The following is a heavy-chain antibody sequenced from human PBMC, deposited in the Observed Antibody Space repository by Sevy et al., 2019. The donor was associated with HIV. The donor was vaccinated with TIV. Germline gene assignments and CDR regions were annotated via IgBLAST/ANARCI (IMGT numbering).Heavy chain of an antibody. CDR2: IGTAGDT. Sequence: RGSLRLSCAASGFTFSSYDMHWVRQATGKGLEWVSAIGTAGDTYYPGSVKGRFTISRENAKNSLYLQMNSLRAGDTAVYYCARAQGSIAARFYYYDYMDIWGKGTTVTVSS. CDR1: GFTFSSYD. CDR3: ARAQGSIAARFYYYDYMDI. J-gene: IGHJ6*03. D-gene: IGHD6-6*01. V-gene: IGHV3-13*01.